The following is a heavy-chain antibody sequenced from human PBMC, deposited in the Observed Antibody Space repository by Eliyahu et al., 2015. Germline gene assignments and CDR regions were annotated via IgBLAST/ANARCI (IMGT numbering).Heavy chain of an antibody. D-gene: IGHD3-3*01. CDR1: GFPXXNXS. CDR2: XSTSSNYM. CDR3: VRGTHILVLGVVTPFDH. J-gene: IGHJ4*02. V-gene: IGHV3-21*01. Sequence: EVQLVESGGGLVGSGGSLRXSXAASGFPXXNXSMNWXRQAPGKGLEWVSSXSTSSNYMYYADSVKGRFTISRDNARNSLFLQMSSLRAEDTAVYFCVRGTHILVLGVVTPFDHWGQGSLVTVSS.